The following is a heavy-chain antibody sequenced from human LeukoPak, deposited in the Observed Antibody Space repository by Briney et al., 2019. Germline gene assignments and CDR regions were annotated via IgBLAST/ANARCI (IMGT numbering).Heavy chain of an antibody. Sequence: ASVKVSCKASGGTFSSHAISWVRQAPGQGLEWMGRIIPILGIANYAQKFQGRVTITADKSTSTAYMELSSLRSEDTAVYYCASGSSGWSSGMDVWGQGTTVTVSS. CDR2: IIPILGIA. J-gene: IGHJ6*02. CDR1: GGTFSSHA. CDR3: ASGSSGWSSGMDV. V-gene: IGHV1-69*04. D-gene: IGHD6-19*01.